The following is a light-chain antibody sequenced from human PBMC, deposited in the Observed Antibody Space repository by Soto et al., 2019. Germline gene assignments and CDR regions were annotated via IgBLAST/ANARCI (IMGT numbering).Light chain of an antibody. V-gene: IGKV3-20*01. CDR3: QQYGSAPDT. CDR1: QSVSSSY. CDR2: GAS. J-gene: IGKJ2*01. Sequence: EIVLTQSPGTLSLSPGERATLSCRASQSVSSSYLAWYQQKPGQAPRLLIYGASSRATGIPDRFSGSGSGTDCPLTISRLEPEDCAVYYCQQYGSAPDTFGQGTTLEIK.